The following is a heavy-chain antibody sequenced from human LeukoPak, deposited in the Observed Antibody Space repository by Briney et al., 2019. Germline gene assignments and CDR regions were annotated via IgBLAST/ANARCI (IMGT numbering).Heavy chain of an antibody. D-gene: IGHD3-10*01. CDR2: ISSSSSYI. Sequence: MSGGSLRLSCAASGFTFSSYSMNWVRQAPGKGLEWVSSISSSSSYIYYADSVKGRFTISRDNAKNSLYLQMNSLRAEDTAVYYCARLKGSGSYRGHYYYMDVWGKGTTVTVSS. J-gene: IGHJ6*03. CDR1: GFTFSSYS. V-gene: IGHV3-21*01. CDR3: ARLKGSGSYRGHYYYMDV.